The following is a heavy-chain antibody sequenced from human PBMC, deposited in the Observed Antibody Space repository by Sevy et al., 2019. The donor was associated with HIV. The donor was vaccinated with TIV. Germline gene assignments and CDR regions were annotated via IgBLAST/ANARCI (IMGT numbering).Heavy chain of an antibody. V-gene: IGHV1-2*06. CDR2: VHPKNGGT. CDR1: GYTFVDYY. D-gene: IGHD5-12*01. Sequence: ASVKVSCKAFGYTFVDYYIYWVRQAPGQGLECLGRVHPKNGGTKYERKFQERVTMTSDPSINTAFMQLTSLRPDDTAVYFCARLSVAYGGYPCDYWGQGTLVTVSS. CDR3: ARLSVAYGGYPCDY. J-gene: IGHJ4*02.